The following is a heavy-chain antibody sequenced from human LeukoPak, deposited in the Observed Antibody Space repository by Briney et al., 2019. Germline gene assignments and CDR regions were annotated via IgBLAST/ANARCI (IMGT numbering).Heavy chain of an antibody. D-gene: IGHD4-17*01. CDR1: GGTFNTYA. CDR3: ARVGTTVTN. Sequence: ASVKLSCKASGGTFNTYAISWVRQAPGQGLEWMGWINPNSGGTNYAQKFQGRVTMTRDTSISTAYMELSRLRSDDTAVYYCARVGTTVTNWGQGTLVTVSS. V-gene: IGHV1-2*02. J-gene: IGHJ4*02. CDR2: INPNSGGT.